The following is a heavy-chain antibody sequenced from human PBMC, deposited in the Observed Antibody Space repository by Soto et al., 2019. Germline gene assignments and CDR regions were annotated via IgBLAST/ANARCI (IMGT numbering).Heavy chain of an antibody. CDR1: GVTFASYA. Sequence: PGGSLRLSCAASGVTFASYAMAWVRQAPGKGVEWVSGLDASGSRTPYTDSVKGRFTISRDNSRNTLFLQMDNLRGEATAIYYCANDCERACLSPSVACLDYWGPGTLVTVSS. CDR3: ANDCERACLSPSVACLDY. V-gene: IGHV3-23*05. J-gene: IGHJ4*02. D-gene: IGHD2-21*01. CDR2: LDASGSRT.